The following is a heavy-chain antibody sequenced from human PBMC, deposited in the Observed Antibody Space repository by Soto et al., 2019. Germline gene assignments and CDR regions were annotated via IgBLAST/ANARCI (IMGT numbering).Heavy chain of an antibody. V-gene: IGHV5-51*01. CDR3: ARQGTEAEGFDF. Sequence: GESLKTSCKGSGYYFSSYWIGWVRQMPGKGLEWIGIIYPGDFDTRYSPSFQGQVSISVDKSIRPAYLQWSSLKASDTAIYYGARQGTEAEGFDFWGQGTPVTVSS. J-gene: IGHJ4*02. CDR1: GYYFSSYW. CDR2: IYPGDFDT.